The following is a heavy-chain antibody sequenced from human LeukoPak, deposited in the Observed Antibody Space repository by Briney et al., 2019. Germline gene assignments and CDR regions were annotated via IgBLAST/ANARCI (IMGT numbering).Heavy chain of an antibody. D-gene: IGHD6-19*01. Sequence: PSETLSLTCTVSGGSVSSGSYYWSWIRQPPGKGLEWIGYIYYSGSTNYNPSLKSRVTISVDTSKNQFSLKLSSVTAADTAVYYCARTRKYSSGLFDYWGQGTLVTVSS. CDR2: IYYSGST. CDR3: ARTRKYSSGLFDY. CDR1: GGSVSSGSYY. J-gene: IGHJ4*02. V-gene: IGHV4-61*01.